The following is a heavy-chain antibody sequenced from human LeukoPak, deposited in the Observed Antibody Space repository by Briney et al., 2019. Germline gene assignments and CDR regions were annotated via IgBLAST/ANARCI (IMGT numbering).Heavy chain of an antibody. CDR3: TTDQKDGSGSYCRY. V-gene: IGHV3-15*01. D-gene: IGHD3-10*01. CDR2: IKSKTDGGTT. Sequence: PGGSLRLSCAASGFTFSNAWRSWARQAPGKGLEWVGRIKSKTDGGTTDYAAPVKGRFTISRDDSKNTLYLQMNSLKTEDTAVYYCTTDQKDGSGSYCRYWGQGTLVTVSS. J-gene: IGHJ4*02. CDR1: GFTFSNAW.